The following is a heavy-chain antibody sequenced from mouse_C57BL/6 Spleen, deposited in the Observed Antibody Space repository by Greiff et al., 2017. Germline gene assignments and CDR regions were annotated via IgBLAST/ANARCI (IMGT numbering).Heavy chain of an antibody. Sequence: EVKLMESGPELVKPGASVKIPCKASGYTFTDYNMDWVKQSHGKSLEWIGDINPNNGGTIYNQKFKGKATLTVDKSSSTAYMELRSLTSEDTAVYYCAHYEGYSGFADWGQGTLVTVS. CDR2: INPNNGGT. D-gene: IGHD2-3*01. CDR3: AHYEGYSGFAD. CDR1: GYTFTDYN. V-gene: IGHV1-18*01. J-gene: IGHJ3*01.